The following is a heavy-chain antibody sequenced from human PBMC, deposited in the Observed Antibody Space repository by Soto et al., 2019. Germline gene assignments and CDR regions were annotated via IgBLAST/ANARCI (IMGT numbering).Heavy chain of an antibody. CDR1: NGFFSGYY. CDR2: SSHSGST. D-gene: IGHD3-9*01. CDR3: ARGQFNILTGHYIDY. Sequence: SETFSLTWAVYNGFFSGYYWSWIRQPPGKGLEWIGESSHSGSTNYNSSLESRVTISLDTSKNQFSLKLSSMTAADTAVYYCARGQFNILTGHYIDYWGQGTLVT. V-gene: IGHV4-34*01. J-gene: IGHJ4*02.